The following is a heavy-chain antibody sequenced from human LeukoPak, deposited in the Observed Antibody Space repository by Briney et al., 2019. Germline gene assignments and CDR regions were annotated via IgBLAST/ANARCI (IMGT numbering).Heavy chain of an antibody. CDR1: GGSISSYY. Sequence: SETLSLTCTVSGGSISSYYWSWIRQPPGKGLEWIGYIYYIGSTNYNPSLKSRVIISVDTSKTQFSLKLSSVTAADTAVYYCARLPGYSSGWYSDYFDYWGQGTLVTVSS. CDR3: ARLPGYSSGWYSDYFDY. V-gene: IGHV4-59*08. CDR2: IYYIGST. D-gene: IGHD6-19*01. J-gene: IGHJ4*02.